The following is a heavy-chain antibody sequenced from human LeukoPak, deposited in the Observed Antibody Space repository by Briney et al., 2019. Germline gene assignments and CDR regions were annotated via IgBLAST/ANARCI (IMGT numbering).Heavy chain of an antibody. Sequence: SETLSLTCTASGGSMNTYYWSWIRQPPGKGLEWIGSIYSSGSTTYNPSLKSRVTISVDTPKKQFSLKLSSVTAADTAVYYCARRRGSDISRLYYYYMDVWGKGTTVTVSS. D-gene: IGHD3-9*01. CDR1: GGSMNTYY. J-gene: IGHJ6*03. CDR2: IYSSGST. CDR3: ARRRGSDISRLYYYYMDV. V-gene: IGHV4-59*08.